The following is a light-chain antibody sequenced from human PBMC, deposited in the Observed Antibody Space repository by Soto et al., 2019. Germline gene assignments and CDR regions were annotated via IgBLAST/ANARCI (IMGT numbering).Light chain of an antibody. J-gene: IGKJ1*01. CDR3: QQSYSTPWT. CDR2: GAS. V-gene: IGKV1-39*01. Sequence: IQMTQSPSSLSASVGDRVTITCRASQSISHYLTWYQQKPGTAPKFLIYGASILQSGVPSRFSGSGSGTDFTLTISSLQPEDFATYYCQQSYSTPWTFGQGTKVGIK. CDR1: QSISHY.